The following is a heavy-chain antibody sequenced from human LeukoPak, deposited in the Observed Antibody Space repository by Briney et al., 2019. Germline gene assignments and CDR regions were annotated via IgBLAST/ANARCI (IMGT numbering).Heavy chain of an antibody. CDR3: ARSLNSSGWYGY. CDR2: IIPIFGTA. V-gene: IGHV1-69*06. D-gene: IGHD6-19*01. CDR1: GGTFRSYA. Sequence: VASVKVSCKASGGTFRSYAISWVRQAPGQGLEWMGGIIPIFGTANYAQKFQGRVTITADKSTSTAYMELSSLRSEDTAVYYCARSLNSSGWYGYWGQGTLVTVSS. J-gene: IGHJ4*02.